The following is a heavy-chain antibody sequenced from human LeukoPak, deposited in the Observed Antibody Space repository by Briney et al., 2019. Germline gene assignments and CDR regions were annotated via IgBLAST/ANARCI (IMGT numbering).Heavy chain of an antibody. CDR1: GGSISSYY. D-gene: IGHD5-12*01. CDR3: ATNLRFGYDAFDY. CDR2: IYTSGST. J-gene: IGHJ4*02. V-gene: IGHV4-4*07. Sequence: SETLSLTCTVSGGSISSYYWSWVRQPAGKGLEWIGRIYTSGSTHYNPSLKSRVTMSVDTSKNQFSLKLSSVTAADTAVYYCATNLRFGYDAFDYWGQGTLVTVSS.